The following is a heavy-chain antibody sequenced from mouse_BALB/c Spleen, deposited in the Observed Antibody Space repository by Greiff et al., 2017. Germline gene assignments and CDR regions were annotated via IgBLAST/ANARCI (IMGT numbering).Heavy chain of an antibody. V-gene: IGHV10-1*02. CDR2: IRSKSNNYAT. CDR1: GFTFNTYA. CDR3: VRNLNYFDY. J-gene: IGHJ2*01. Sequence: EVKLVESGGGLVQPKGSLKLSCAASGFTFNTYAMNWVRQAPGKGLEWVARIRSKSNNYATYYADSVKDRFTISRDDSQSMLYLQMNNLKTEDTAMYYCVRNLNYFDYWGQGTTLTVSS.